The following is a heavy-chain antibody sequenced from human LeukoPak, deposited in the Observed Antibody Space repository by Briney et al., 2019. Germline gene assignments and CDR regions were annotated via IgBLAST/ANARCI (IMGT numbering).Heavy chain of an antibody. CDR2: IYSSGST. Sequence: PSQTLSLTCTVSGGSISSGSYYGSWIRQPAGKGLEWIGRIYSSGSTNYNPSLKSRVTISVDKSKNQFSLKLSSVTAADTAVYYCASLSGFGYYFDYWGQGTLVTVSS. J-gene: IGHJ4*02. CDR1: GGSISSGSYY. CDR3: ASLSGFGYYFDY. V-gene: IGHV4-61*02. D-gene: IGHD3-16*01.